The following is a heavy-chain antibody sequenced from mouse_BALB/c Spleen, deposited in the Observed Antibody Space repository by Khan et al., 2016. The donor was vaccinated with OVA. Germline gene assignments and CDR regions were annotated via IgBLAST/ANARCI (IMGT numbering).Heavy chain of an antibody. D-gene: IGHD1-1*01. CDR1: GYTFTDYV. Sequence: QVQLQQSGPELVKPGASVKMSCKVSGYTFTDYVITWVKQRTGQGLEWIGEIYPGSGSTYYNEKFKGKATLTADKSSNTVNMQVSRLTSEYSAVYFCARSYDGAWFAYWGQGTLVTVSA. CDR3: ARSYDGAWFAY. CDR2: IYPGSGST. J-gene: IGHJ3*01. V-gene: IGHV1-77*01.